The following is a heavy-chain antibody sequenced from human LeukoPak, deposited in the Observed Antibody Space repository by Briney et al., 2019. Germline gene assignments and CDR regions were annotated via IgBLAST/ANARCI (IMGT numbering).Heavy chain of an antibody. V-gene: IGHV3-21*01. CDR1: GFTFSSYG. J-gene: IGHJ6*03. D-gene: IGHD3-3*01. CDR2: ISSSSYI. Sequence: GGSLRLSCAASGFTFSSYGMHWVRQAPGKGLEWVSSISSSSYIYYADSVKGRFTISRDNAKNSLYLQMNSLRAEDTAVYYCARDQVFFTRNYYYYYMDVWGKGTTVTVSS. CDR3: ARDQVFFTRNYYYYYMDV.